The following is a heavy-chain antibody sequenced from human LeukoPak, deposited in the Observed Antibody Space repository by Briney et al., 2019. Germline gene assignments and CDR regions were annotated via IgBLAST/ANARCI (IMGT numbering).Heavy chain of an antibody. CDR1: GYTFTSYA. CDR3: ARERSSSLSASYYYMDV. CDR2: INTNTGNP. D-gene: IGHD6-13*01. Sequence: APVKVSCKASGYTFTSYAMNWVRQAPGQGLEWMGWINTNTGNPTYAQGFTGRFVFSLDTSVSTAYLQISSLKAEDTAVYYCARERSSSLSASYYYMDVWGKGTTVTVSS. J-gene: IGHJ6*03. V-gene: IGHV7-4-1*02.